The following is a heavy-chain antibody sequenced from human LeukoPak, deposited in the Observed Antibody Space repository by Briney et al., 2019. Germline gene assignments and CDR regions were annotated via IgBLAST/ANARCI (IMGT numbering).Heavy chain of an antibody. V-gene: IGHV3-64*01. CDR1: GFTFSGYA. CDR3: AREPPLERGFAFDI. Sequence: PGGSLRLSCAASGFTFSGYAMHWVRQAPGKGLEYVSAISSNGGSTYYANSVKGRFTISRDNSKNTMYLQMGSLRAEDMAVYYCAREPPLERGFAFDIWGQGTMVTVSS. D-gene: IGHD1-1*01. J-gene: IGHJ3*02. CDR2: ISSNGGST.